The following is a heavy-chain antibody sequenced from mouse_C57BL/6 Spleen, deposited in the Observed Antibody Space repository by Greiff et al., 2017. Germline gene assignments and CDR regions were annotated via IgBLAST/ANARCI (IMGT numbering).Heavy chain of an antibody. V-gene: IGHV1-78*01. CDR1: GYTFTDHT. J-gene: IGHJ4*01. D-gene: IGHD3-2*02. Sequence: VQLQESDAELVKPGASVKISCKVSGYTFTDHTIHWMKQRPEQGLEWIGYIYPRDGSTKYNEKFKGKATLTADKSSSTAYMQLNSLTSEDSAVYFCATAQATDYYAMDYWGQGTSVTVSS. CDR3: ATAQATDYYAMDY. CDR2: IYPRDGST.